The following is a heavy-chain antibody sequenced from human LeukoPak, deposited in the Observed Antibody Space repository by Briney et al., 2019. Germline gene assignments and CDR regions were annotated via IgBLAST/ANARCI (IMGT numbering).Heavy chain of an antibody. CDR3: AKSNWFDP. CDR2: IKSDGSST. V-gene: IGHV3-74*01. J-gene: IGHJ5*02. Sequence: GGSLRLSCATSGFTFSISSMHWVRQAPGKGLVWVSRIKSDGSSTSYADSVKGRFTISRDNAKNTLYLQMDSLRVEDTAVYYCAKSNWFDPWGQGTPVTVSS. CDR1: GFTFSISS.